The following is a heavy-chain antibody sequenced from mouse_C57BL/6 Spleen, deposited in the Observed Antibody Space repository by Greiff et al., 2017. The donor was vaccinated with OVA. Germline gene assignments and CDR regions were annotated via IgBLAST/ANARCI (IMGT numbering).Heavy chain of an antibody. D-gene: IGHD2-4*01. Sequence: ESGPGLVKPSQSLSLTCSVTGYSITSGYYWNWIRQFPGNKLEWMGYISYDGSNNYNPSLKNRISITRDTSKNQFFLKLNSVTTEDTATYYCAGLRDYYAMDYWGQGTSVTVSS. J-gene: IGHJ4*01. V-gene: IGHV3-6*01. CDR3: AGLRDYYAMDY. CDR1: GYSITSGYY. CDR2: ISYDGSN.